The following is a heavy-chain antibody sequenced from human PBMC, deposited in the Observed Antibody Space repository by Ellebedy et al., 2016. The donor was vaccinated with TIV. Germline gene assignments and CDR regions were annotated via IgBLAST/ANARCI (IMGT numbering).Heavy chain of an antibody. CDR2: IVLGSGNT. J-gene: IGHJ5*02. V-gene: IGHV1-58*01. D-gene: IGHD3-10*01. CDR3: ARVPKGSGSYYRWFDP. Sequence: SVKVSCXTSGFTFRNSAVQWVRQARGQGLEWIGWIVLGSGNTEFAQNFQQRVIINRDMSTNTVYMELSSLRSEDTAVYYCARVPKGSGSYYRWFDPWGQGTLVTVSS. CDR1: GFTFRNSA.